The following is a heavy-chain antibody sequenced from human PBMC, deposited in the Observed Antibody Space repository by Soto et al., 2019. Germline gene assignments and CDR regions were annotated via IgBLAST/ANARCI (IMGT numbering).Heavy chain of an antibody. CDR2: IIPIFGTA. D-gene: IGHD4-17*01. V-gene: IGHV1-69*06. J-gene: IGHJ4*02. CDR3: ASGPGDYGGNSASDY. Sequence: ASVKVSCKASGGTFSSYAISWVRQAPGQGLEWMGGIIPIFGTANYAQKFQGRVTITADKSTSTAYMELSSLRSEDTAVYYCASGPGDYGGNSASDYWGQGTLVTVSS. CDR1: GGTFSSYA.